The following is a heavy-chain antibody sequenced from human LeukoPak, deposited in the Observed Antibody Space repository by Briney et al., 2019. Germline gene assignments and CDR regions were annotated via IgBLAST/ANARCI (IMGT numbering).Heavy chain of an antibody. CDR3: ARLVFLEWLLPPYYYYYGMDV. CDR2: ISSSSSYI. CDR1: GFTFSSYS. V-gene: IGHV3-21*01. D-gene: IGHD3-3*01. J-gene: IGHJ6*02. Sequence: AGGSLRLSCAASGFTFSSYSMSWVRQAPGKGLEWVSSISSSSSYIYYADSVKGRFTISRDNAKNSLYLQMNSLRAEDTAVYYCARLVFLEWLLPPYYYYYGMDVWGQGTTVTVSS.